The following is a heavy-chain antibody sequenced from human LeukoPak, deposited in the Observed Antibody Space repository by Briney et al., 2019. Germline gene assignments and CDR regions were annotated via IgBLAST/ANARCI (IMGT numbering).Heavy chain of an antibody. V-gene: IGHV1-46*01. J-gene: IGHJ4*02. CDR2: INPSGGST. D-gene: IGHD3-9*01. Sequence: ASVKVSCKASGYTFTSYYMHCVRQSPGHELEWMGIINPSGGSTSYAQKFQGRVTMTRDTSTSTVYMELSSLRSEDTAMYYCARADPRYDILTSYYDYWGQGTLVTVSS. CDR1: GYTFTSYY. CDR3: ARADPRYDILTSYYDY.